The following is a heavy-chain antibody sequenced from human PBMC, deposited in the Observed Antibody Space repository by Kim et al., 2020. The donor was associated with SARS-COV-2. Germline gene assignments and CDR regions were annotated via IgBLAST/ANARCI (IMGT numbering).Heavy chain of an antibody. Sequence: GGSLRLSCAASGFTFSSYAMSWVRQAPGKGLEWVSAISGSGGSTYYADSVKGRFTISRDNSKNTLYLQMNSLRAEDTAVYYCAKDKLNYDILTGYYSPYYFDYWGQGTLVTVSS. CDR1: GFTFSSYA. J-gene: IGHJ4*02. V-gene: IGHV3-23*01. CDR3: AKDKLNYDILTGYYSPYYFDY. D-gene: IGHD3-9*01. CDR2: ISGSGGST.